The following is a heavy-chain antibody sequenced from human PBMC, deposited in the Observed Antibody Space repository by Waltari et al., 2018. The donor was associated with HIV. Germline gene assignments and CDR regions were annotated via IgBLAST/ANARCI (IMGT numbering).Heavy chain of an antibody. CDR2: INHSGST. CDR1: GGSFSGYY. J-gene: IGHJ4*02. CDR3: ARGILYYYDSSGYYPY. V-gene: IGHV4-34*01. D-gene: IGHD3-22*01. Sequence: QVQLQQWGAGLLKPSETLSLTCAVYGGSFSGYYWSWIRQPPGKGLEWIGEINHSGSTNYNPSLKSRVTISVDTSKNQFSLKLSSVTAADTAVYYCARGILYYYDSSGYYPYWGQGTLVTVSS.